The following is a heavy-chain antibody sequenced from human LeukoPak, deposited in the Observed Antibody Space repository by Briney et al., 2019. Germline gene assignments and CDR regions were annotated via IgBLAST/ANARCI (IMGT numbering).Heavy chain of an antibody. Sequence: SETLSLTCAVSGGSFSGYYWSWIRQPPGKGLEWIGEINHSGSTNYNPSLESRVTISVDTSKTQFSLKMSSVTAADTAVYYCARIRWYSSGWGYYPVYSGEGTLVT. CDR1: GGSFSGYY. J-gene: IGHJ4*02. V-gene: IGHV4-34*01. CDR2: INHSGST. D-gene: IGHD6-19*01. CDR3: ARIRWYSSGWGYYPVY.